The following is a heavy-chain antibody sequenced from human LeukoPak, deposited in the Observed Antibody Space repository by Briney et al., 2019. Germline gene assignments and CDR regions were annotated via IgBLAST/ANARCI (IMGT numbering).Heavy chain of an antibody. CDR2: IYPGDSDT. J-gene: IGHJ4*02. CDR1: GYSFTTYW. Sequence: GESLKISCKSSGYSFTTYWIAWVRQLPGKGLEWMGIIYPGDSDTRYSPSFQGQVTISADKSISTAYLQWTSLKASDSAMYYCARVLIRGDEIDYWGQGTLVTVSS. V-gene: IGHV5-51*01. D-gene: IGHD2-21*01. CDR3: ARVLIRGDEIDY.